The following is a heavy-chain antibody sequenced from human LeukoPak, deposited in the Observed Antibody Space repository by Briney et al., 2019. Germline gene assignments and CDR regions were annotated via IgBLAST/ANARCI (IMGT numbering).Heavy chain of an antibody. Sequence: GASVKVSCKASGYTFTSYYMHWVRQAPGQGLEWMGIINPSGGSTSYAQKFQGRVTMTRDMSTSTVYMELSSLRSEDTAVYYCGSGGSKSYYYYYMDVWGKGTTVTISS. D-gene: IGHD3-10*01. CDR3: GSGGSKSYYYYYMDV. CDR2: INPSGGST. V-gene: IGHV1-46*01. CDR1: GYTFTSYY. J-gene: IGHJ6*03.